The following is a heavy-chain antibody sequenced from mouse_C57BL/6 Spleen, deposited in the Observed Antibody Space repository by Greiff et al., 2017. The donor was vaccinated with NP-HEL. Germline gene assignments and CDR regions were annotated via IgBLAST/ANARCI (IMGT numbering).Heavy chain of an antibody. CDR3: ARHQAFFDY. V-gene: IGHV5-9*01. CDR2: ISGGGGNT. D-gene: IGHD3-2*02. Sequence: EVQLQQSGGGLVKPGGSLKLSCAASGFTFSSYTMSWVRQTPEKRLEWVATISGGGGNTYYPDSVKGRFTISRDNAKNTLYLQMSSLRSEDTALYYCARHQAFFDYWGQGTTLTVSS. J-gene: IGHJ2*01. CDR1: GFTFSSYT.